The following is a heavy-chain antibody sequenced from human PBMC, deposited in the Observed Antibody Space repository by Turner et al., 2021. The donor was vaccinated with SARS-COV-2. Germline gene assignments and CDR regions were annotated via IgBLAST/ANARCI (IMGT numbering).Heavy chain of an antibody. Sequence: QGQLGQAGPEGKTAGSSVKVAWQAAGGSLSSYGISWVRQAPGQGLEWMGVIIPNFDTTNNAQRFKGRVTITADKYTSTAFLELSSLRADDTAVYYCAGGDYESSDFSFYHSYVMDVWGQGTTVTVSS. D-gene: IGHD3-22*01. J-gene: IGHJ6*02. CDR3: AGGDYESSDFSFYHSYVMDV. V-gene: IGHV1-69*06. CDR2: IIPNFDTT. CDR1: GGSLSSYG.